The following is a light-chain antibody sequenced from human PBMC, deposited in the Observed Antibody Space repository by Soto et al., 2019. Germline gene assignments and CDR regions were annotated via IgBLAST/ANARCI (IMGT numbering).Light chain of an antibody. CDR2: ERS. J-gene: IGKJ2*01. Sequence: EVVLTQSPGTLSLSRGERATLSCRASQSVSSSYLAWYQQKPGQAPRLLIYERSTRATGIPDRFSGSGSGAVFTLTITALKPDYCAVYDCPRYRNSQYSFGQGTTLVIK. CDR1: QSVSSSY. CDR3: PRYRNSQYS. V-gene: IGKV3-20*01.